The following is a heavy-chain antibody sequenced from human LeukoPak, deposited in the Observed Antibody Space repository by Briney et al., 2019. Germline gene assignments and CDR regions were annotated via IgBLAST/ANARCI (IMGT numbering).Heavy chain of an antibody. Sequence: GGSLRLSCAASGFTFSSYGMHWVRQAPGKGLEWVAVISYDGSNKYYADSVKGRFTISRDNSKNTLYLQMNSLRAEDTAVYYCATDIVVVTASYDAFDIWGQGTMVTVSS. CDR1: GFTFSSYG. D-gene: IGHD2-21*02. J-gene: IGHJ3*02. CDR3: ATDIVVVTASYDAFDI. CDR2: ISYDGSNK. V-gene: IGHV3-30*03.